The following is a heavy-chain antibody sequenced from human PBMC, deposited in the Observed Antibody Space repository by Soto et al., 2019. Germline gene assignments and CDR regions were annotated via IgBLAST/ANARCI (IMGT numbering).Heavy chain of an antibody. D-gene: IGHD3-22*01. CDR3: AKDGEALYYYDTSGPKTWFDP. J-gene: IGHJ5*02. Sequence: PGGSLRLSCAASGFTFSRYGMHWVRQAPGKGLEWVAIISYDGSNKYCADSVKGRFTISRGDSKNTLYLQMNSLRAEDTAVYYCAKDGEALYYYDTSGPKTWFDPWGLGTLVTVSS. V-gene: IGHV3-30*18. CDR1: GFTFSRYG. CDR2: ISYDGSNK.